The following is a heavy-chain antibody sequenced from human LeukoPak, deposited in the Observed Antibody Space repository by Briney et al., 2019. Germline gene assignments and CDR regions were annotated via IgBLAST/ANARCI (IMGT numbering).Heavy chain of an antibody. CDR3: ARGITMIVVVIPGVGFDP. CDR2: IYHSGST. D-gene: IGHD3-22*01. Sequence: SETLSLTCTVSGYSISSGYYWGWIRQPPGKGLEWIGSIYHSGSTYYNPSLKSRVTISVNPSKSQFALKLSSVAAADTAVYYCARGITMIVVVIPGVGFDPWGQGTLVSVSS. V-gene: IGHV4-38-2*02. CDR1: GYSISSGYY. J-gene: IGHJ5*02.